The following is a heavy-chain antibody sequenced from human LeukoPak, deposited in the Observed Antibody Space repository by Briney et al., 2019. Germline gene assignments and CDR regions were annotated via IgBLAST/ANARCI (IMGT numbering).Heavy chain of an antibody. Sequence: GASVKVSCKASGYTFTDYYMHWVRQAPGQGLEWMGWVNSNSGATDYAQKFQGRVTMTRDTSISTAYMDLSRLRSDDTAVYYCARANRAVAGDYYCWYMDVWGKGTTVTVSS. D-gene: IGHD2-15*01. J-gene: IGHJ6*03. CDR3: ARANRAVAGDYYCWYMDV. V-gene: IGHV1-2*02. CDR2: VNSNSGAT. CDR1: GYTFTDYY.